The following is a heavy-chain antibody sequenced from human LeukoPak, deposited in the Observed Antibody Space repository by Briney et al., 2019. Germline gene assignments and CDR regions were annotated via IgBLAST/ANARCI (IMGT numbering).Heavy chain of an antibody. V-gene: IGHV3-21*01. CDR3: ARHPQVAHFDY. J-gene: IGHJ4*02. CDR2: ITNSGVHT. D-gene: IGHD2-15*01. Sequence: GGSLRLSCAASGFTFTSYTMSWVRQAPGKGLEWVSSITNSGVHTYYTDSLKGRFTISRDNANNSLYLQMNSLSAEDTAIYYCARHPQVAHFDYWGQGTPVSVSS. CDR1: GFTFTSYT.